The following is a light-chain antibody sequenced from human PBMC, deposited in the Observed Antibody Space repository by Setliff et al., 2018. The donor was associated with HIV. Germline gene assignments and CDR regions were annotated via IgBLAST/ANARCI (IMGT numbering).Light chain of an antibody. V-gene: IGLV2-14*03. CDR3: ASYSNSISLYV. CDR1: SSDVGGYNY. Sequence: ALTQPASVSGSPGQSITISCTGTSSDVGGYNYVSWYQQHPGKAPKLMIYDVSDRPSGVSNRFSGSKSGNTASLTISGLQAEDEADYYCASYSNSISLYVFGTGTKVTVL. CDR2: DVS. J-gene: IGLJ1*01.